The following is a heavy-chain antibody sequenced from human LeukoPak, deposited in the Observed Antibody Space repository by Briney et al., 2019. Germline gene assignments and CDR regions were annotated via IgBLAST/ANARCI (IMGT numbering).Heavy chain of an antibody. J-gene: IGHJ6*03. CDR1: GFTFSSYW. CDR2: IKQDGSEK. V-gene: IGHV3-7*01. Sequence: GGSLRLSCAASGFTFSSYWMNWVRQAPGKGLEWVANIKQDGSEKYYVDSVKGRFTISRDNAKNSLYLQMNSLRAEDTAVYYCARDDGTLPYYYMDVWGKGTTVTVSS. CDR3: ARDDGTLPYYYMDV.